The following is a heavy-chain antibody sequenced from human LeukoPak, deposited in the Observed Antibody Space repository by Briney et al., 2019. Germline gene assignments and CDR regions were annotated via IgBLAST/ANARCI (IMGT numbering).Heavy chain of an antibody. CDR1: GVSLSSYY. CDR2: IYYSGST. Sequence: SETLSLTCTVSGVSLSSYYWSWIRQPPGKGLEWIGNIYYSGSTNYNPSLKSRHSISVGTSKNQFSLRLRSVTAADTAVYYCARVSAYGDYAGTLDYWGQGTPVTVSS. J-gene: IGHJ4*02. D-gene: IGHD4-17*01. V-gene: IGHV4-59*01. CDR3: ARVSAYGDYAGTLDY.